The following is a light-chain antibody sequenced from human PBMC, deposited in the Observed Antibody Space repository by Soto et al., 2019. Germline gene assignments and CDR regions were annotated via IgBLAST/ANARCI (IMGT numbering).Light chain of an antibody. J-gene: IGKJ1*01. CDR2: GSS. V-gene: IGKV1-39*01. Sequence: DIQLTQSPSSLSASVGARVTMTCRTSQRIPNYLNWYQQKPGRAPRLLIYGSSSLQGGVPSRFSGSGSGTDFTLTISSLQPEDFATYYCQQSHSMPWTFGQGTKVEIK. CDR1: QRIPNY. CDR3: QQSHSMPWT.